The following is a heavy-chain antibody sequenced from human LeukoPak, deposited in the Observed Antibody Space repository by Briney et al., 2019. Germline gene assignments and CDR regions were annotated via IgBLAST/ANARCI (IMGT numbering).Heavy chain of an antibody. V-gene: IGHV1-24*01. J-gene: IGHJ5*02. Sequence: GASVKVSCKVSGYTLTELSMHWVRQAPGKGLEWMGGFDPEDGETIYAQKFQGRVTRTEETSTDTAYMELMSRRSEDTAAYYCATDRWELIFDPWGQGTLVTVSS. CDR1: GYTLTELS. CDR3: ATDRWELIFDP. CDR2: FDPEDGET. D-gene: IGHD1-26*01.